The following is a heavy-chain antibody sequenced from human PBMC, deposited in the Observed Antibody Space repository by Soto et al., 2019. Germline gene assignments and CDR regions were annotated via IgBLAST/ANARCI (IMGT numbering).Heavy chain of an antibody. CDR1: GGSISDSYY. Sequence: QLQLQESGPGLVKPSETLSLTCTVSGGSISDSYYWGWIRQPPGKGLEWIGSIYYSGSIYDNPSLKSRVTISVDTSKNQFSLKLNSVTAADTAVYYCARHSFGVIILYYFENWGQGTLVTVSS. V-gene: IGHV4-39*01. CDR2: IYYSGSI. J-gene: IGHJ4*02. D-gene: IGHD3-3*01. CDR3: ARHSFGVIILYYFEN.